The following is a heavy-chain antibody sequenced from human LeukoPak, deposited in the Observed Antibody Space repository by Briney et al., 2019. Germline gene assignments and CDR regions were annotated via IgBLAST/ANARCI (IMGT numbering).Heavy chain of an antibody. CDR1: GGSISSGGYY. CDR2: IYHSEST. V-gene: IGHV4-30-2*01. Sequence: SQTLSLTCTVSGGSISSGGYYWSWIRQPPGKGLEWIGYIYHSESTYYNPSLKSRVTISVDRSKNQFSLKLSSVTAADTAVYYCVGGFSRFDYWGQGNMVSVSS. D-gene: IGHD3-3*02. J-gene: IGHJ4*02. CDR3: VGGFSRFDY.